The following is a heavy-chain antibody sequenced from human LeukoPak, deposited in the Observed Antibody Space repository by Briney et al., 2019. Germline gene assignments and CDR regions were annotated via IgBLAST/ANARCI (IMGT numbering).Heavy chain of an antibody. D-gene: IGHD2-2*01. CDR1: GGSVSSNSYY. V-gene: IGHV4-39*01. J-gene: IGHJ2*01. CDR2: IYYSGST. CDR3: ARHLYHTSPGWYFDL. Sequence: SETLSLTCTVSGGSVSSNSYYWDWIRQPPGKGLEWIGSIYYSGSTYYNPSLRSRVTISVDTSKNQFSLKLSSVTAADTAVYYCARHLYHTSPGWYFDLWGRGTLVTVSS.